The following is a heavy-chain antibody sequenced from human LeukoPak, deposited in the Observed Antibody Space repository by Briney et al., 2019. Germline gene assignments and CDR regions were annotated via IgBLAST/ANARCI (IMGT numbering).Heavy chain of an antibody. CDR1: GFTFSRND. D-gene: IGHD3-10*01. J-gene: IGHJ3*02. CDR3: AKEGDYYGSGSYRDGFDI. CDR2: MRYDGSNT. V-gene: IGHV3-30*02. Sequence: GGSLRLSCAASGFTFSRNDMHWVRQAPGKGLEWVTFMRYDGSNTYYADSVKGRFTISRDSFKNTLYLQMNSLRPEDTAVYYCAKEGDYYGSGSYRDGFDIWGQGTRATVSS.